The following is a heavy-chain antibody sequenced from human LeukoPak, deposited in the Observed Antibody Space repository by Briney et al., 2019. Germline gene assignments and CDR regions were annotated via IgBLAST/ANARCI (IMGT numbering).Heavy chain of an antibody. V-gene: IGHV3-30*02. CDR1: GFSFGTSG. D-gene: IGHD3-22*01. CDR3: VKVDT. J-gene: IGHJ4*02. Sequence: PGGSLRLSCVASGFSFGTSGMHWVRQPPGKGLDWVAFIRNDGNKKNYAESVKGRFTIYRDNYRNTLYLQMDSLSAEDTAVYYCVKVDTWGQGTLVTVSS. CDR2: IRNDGNKK.